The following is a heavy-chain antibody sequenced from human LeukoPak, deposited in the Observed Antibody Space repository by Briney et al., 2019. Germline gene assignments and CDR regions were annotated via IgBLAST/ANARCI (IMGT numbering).Heavy chain of an antibody. CDR2: ISACNGNT. CDR3: ARVPPVGQQLVTDY. J-gene: IGHJ4*02. CDR1: GYTFTGYG. D-gene: IGHD6-13*01. V-gene: IGHV1-18*01. Sequence: GASVKVSCKASGYTFTGYGISWVRQAPGQGLEWMGWISACNGNTNYAQKLQGRVTMTTDTSTSTAYMELRSLRSDDTAVYYCARVPPVGQQLVTDYWGQGTLVTVSS.